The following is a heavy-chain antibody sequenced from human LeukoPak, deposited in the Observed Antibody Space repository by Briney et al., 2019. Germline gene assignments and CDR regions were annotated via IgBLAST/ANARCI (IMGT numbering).Heavy chain of an antibody. D-gene: IGHD5/OR15-5a*01. CDR1: GYSISSGYY. Sequence: SETLSLTCAVSGYSISSGYYWGWIRQPPGKGLEWIGSIYHSGSTYYNPSLKSRVTMSVDTSKNQFSLKLSSVTAADTVVYYCARDLPGKAFDIWGQGTMVTVSS. CDR3: ARDLPGKAFDI. V-gene: IGHV4-38-2*02. CDR2: IYHSGST. J-gene: IGHJ3*02.